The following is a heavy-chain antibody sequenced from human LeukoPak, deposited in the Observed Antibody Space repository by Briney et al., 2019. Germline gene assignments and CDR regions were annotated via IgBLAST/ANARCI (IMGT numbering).Heavy chain of an antibody. V-gene: IGHV4-59*11. CDR2: MCNDGTT. CDR3: ARLYYHSSGWIDF. D-gene: IGHD6-19*01. J-gene: IGHJ4*02. Sequence: SETLSLTCAVSGGSISSHCWTWIRQPPGKGLDWIAYMCNDGTTDSNPSLKSRLTMSLDTSKNQFFLDLRSVTVADTAVYYCARLYYHSSGWIDFWGQGTLVTVSS. CDR1: GGSISSHC.